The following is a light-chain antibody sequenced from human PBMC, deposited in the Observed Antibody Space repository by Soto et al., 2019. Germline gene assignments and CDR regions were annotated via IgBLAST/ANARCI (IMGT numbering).Light chain of an antibody. J-gene: IGKJ5*01. CDR1: QAIFNY. Sequence: DIQLTQAPIFLSASVVYRVTISCLAIQAIFNYLSWYQQKPGKAPNLLIFGAKTLQSGVPSRFSGSGYGTDFTLTITTLQPEDVGIYYCQQCHATPLTFGQGTRLEI. CDR2: GAK. CDR3: QQCHATPLT. V-gene: IGKV1-9*01.